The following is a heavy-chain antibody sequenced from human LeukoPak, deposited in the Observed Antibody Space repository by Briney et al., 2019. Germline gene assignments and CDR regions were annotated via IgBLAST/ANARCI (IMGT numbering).Heavy chain of an antibody. D-gene: IGHD6-13*01. V-gene: IGHV4-38-2*01. CDR1: GYSITSGYY. CDR3: ARASSSWGGDY. Sequence: SETLSLTCAVSGYSITSGYYWGWIRQPPGKGLEWIGSIYHSGSTYYNPSLKRRVTMSIDTSKNQFSLKLSSVTAADTAVYYCARASSSWGGDYWGQGTLVTVSS. J-gene: IGHJ4*02. CDR2: IYHSGST.